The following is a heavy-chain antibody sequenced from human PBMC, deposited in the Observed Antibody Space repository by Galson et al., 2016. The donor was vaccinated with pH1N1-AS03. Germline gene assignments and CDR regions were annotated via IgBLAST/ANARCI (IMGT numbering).Heavy chain of an antibody. Sequence: PALVKPTQTLTLTCSFSGFSLSTTGVGVGWIRQPPGKALEYLGLIYWDDDRRYRPSLNGRLTITKDTSKNQVLLRLTNVDPVDTGTYYCARRRAEMSGNWYFDLWGRGTLVTVSS. CDR3: ARRRAEMSGNWYFDL. J-gene: IGHJ2*01. V-gene: IGHV2-5*02. CDR2: IYWDDDR. D-gene: IGHD3-10*01. CDR1: GFSLSTTGVG.